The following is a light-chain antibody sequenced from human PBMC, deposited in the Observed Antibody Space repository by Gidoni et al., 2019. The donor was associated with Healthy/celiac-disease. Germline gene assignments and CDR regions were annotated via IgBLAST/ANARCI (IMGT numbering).Light chain of an antibody. CDR1: QRVSSY. J-gene: IGKJ4*01. V-gene: IGKV3-11*01. CDR3: LQRSNWPPLT. CDR2: DAS. Sequence: EIVLTQSPATLSLSPGESATLSCRASQRVSSYLAWYQQKPGQAPRLLIYDASNRAPGIPARFSGSGSGTDFTLTISSLEPEDFAVYYCLQRSNWPPLTFGGGTKVEIK.